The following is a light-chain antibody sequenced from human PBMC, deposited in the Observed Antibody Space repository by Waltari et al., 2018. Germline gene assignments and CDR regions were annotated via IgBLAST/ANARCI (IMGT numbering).Light chain of an antibody. J-gene: IGKJ2*01. V-gene: IGKV3-20*01. CDR2: GAS. CDR3: QQYGSSPYT. Sequence: EIVLPQPPGTLSLSPGERATLPCRASQSVSSSYLGWYQRKPGQAPRLLIYGASSRATGIPDRFSGSGSGTDFTLTIIRLEPEDFAVYYCQQYGSSPYTFGQGTKLEIK. CDR1: QSVSSSY.